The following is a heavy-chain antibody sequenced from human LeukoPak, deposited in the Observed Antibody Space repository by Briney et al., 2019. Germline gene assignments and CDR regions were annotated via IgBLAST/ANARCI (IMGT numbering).Heavy chain of an antibody. CDR2: IYYGGST. V-gene: IGHV4-59*08. Sequence: NSSETLSLTCTVSGGSISSYYWSWIRQPPGKGLEWIGYIYYGGSTNYNPSLKSRVTISVDTSKNQFSLKLSSVTAADTAVYYCARQAMGTVTTDRAFDIWGQGTMVTVSS. CDR1: GGSISSYY. J-gene: IGHJ3*02. D-gene: IGHD4-17*01. CDR3: ARQAMGTVTTDRAFDI.